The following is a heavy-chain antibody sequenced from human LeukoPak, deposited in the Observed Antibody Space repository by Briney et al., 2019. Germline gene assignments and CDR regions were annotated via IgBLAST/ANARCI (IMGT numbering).Heavy chain of an antibody. V-gene: IGHV1-69*05. D-gene: IGHD4-11*01. CDR1: GGTFSSYA. CDR3: ARLGWEVDYSNYFDY. J-gene: IGHJ4*02. CDR2: IIPICGTA. Sequence: SVKVSCKASGGTFSSYAISWVRQAPGQGLEWMGGIIPICGTANYAQKFQRRVTITTDESTSTAYMELSSPRSEDTAVYYCARLGWEVDYSNYFDYWGQGTLVTVSS.